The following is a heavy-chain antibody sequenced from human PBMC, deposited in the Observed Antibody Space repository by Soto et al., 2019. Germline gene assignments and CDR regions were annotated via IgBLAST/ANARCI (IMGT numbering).Heavy chain of an antibody. D-gene: IGHD4-17*01. CDR3: ARARLRAVYAFDF. CDR2: IYYNGNT. CDR1: GFSITSGAYY. V-gene: IGHV4-31*03. Sequence: TLSLTCPLSGFSITSGAYYWTWVRQHPGKGLEWIGYIYYNGNTYFSPSLKSRLTISIDTSKNQFSLKLSSVTAADTAMYYCARARLRAVYAFDFWGQGTMVTVSS. J-gene: IGHJ3*01.